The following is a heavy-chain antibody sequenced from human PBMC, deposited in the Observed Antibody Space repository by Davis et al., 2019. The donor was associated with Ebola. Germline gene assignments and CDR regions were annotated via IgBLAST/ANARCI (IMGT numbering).Heavy chain of an antibody. Sequence: GESLKISCAASGFTFSSYWMTWVRQAPGKGLEWVANIKQDGSEKHYVDSVKGRFTISRDNAGNVLYLQMNSLRAEDTAVYYCVRDTGRTPDYWGQGALVTVSS. J-gene: IGHJ4*02. CDR2: IKQDGSEK. CDR3: VRDTGRTPDY. V-gene: IGHV3-7*01. CDR1: GFTFSSYW.